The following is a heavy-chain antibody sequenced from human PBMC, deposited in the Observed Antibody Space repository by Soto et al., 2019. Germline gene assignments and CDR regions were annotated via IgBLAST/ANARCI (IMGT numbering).Heavy chain of an antibody. CDR3: VGTGTTDDC. D-gene: IGHD1-7*01. J-gene: IGHJ1*01. CDR2: IFYSGDT. Sequence: VQLQGSGPGLVKPSQTLSLTCTVSGASVNTGDYYWSYIRQSPGKGLEWLGYIFYSGDTYYNPSLKSRATISLNTSRNQISLTLTSVTDADTAVYFCVGTGTTDDCWGQGTLVTVSS. V-gene: IGHV4-30-4*01. CDR1: GASVNTGDYY.